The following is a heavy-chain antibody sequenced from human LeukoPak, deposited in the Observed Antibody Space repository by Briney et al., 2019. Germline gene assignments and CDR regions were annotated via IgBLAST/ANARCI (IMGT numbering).Heavy chain of an antibody. D-gene: IGHD3-22*01. CDR1: GGSISSGDYY. Sequence: PSETLSLTCTVSGGSISSGDYYWSWIRQPPGKGLEWIGYIYYSGSTYYNPSLKSRVTISVDTSKNQFSLKLSSVTAADTAVYYCASGGIVVVTLPFDYWGQGTLVTVSS. CDR3: ASGGIVVVTLPFDY. V-gene: IGHV4-30-4*08. CDR2: IYYSGST. J-gene: IGHJ4*02.